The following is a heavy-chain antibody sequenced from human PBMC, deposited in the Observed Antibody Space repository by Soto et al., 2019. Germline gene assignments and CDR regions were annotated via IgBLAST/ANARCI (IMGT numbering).Heavy chain of an antibody. CDR2: ISSTSSYI. J-gene: IGHJ4*02. CDR3: ARDPSYFDF. CDR1: GFTFSSYS. V-gene: IGHV3-21*01. Sequence: EVHLVESGGGLVQPGGSLRLSCAASGFTFSSYSMNWVRQAPGKGLEWVSSISSTSSYIYYADSVRGRFTISRDNAKNSLYLQLNSLRAEDTAVYYCARDPSYFDFWGQGTLVTVSS.